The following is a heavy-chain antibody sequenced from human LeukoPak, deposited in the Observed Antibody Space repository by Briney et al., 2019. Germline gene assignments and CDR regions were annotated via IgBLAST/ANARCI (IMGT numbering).Heavy chain of an antibody. V-gene: IGHV3-21*01. CDR2: ISSSSSYI. J-gene: IGHJ4*02. CDR1: GFTFSSYS. D-gene: IGHD6-19*01. CDR3: ARDSGSGWYAGDY. Sequence: GGSLRLSCAASGFTFSSYSMNWVRRAPGKGLEWVSSISSSSSYIYYADSVKGRFTISRDNAKNSLYLQMNSLRAEDTAVYYCARDSGSGWYAGDYWGQGTLVTVSS.